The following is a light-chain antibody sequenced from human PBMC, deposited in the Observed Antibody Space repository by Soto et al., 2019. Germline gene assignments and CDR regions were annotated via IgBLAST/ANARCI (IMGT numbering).Light chain of an antibody. J-gene: IGLJ1*01. Sequence: QSALTQPASVSGSPGQSITISCTGTSSDVGSYNYVSWYQQHPGKAPKLMIYEASKRPSGVSNRFSGSQPGNTASLTVSGLQAEDEADYYCCSYAGDKTYVFGSGTKVTVL. CDR3: CSYAGDKTYV. CDR1: SSDVGSYNY. CDR2: EAS. V-gene: IGLV2-23*01.